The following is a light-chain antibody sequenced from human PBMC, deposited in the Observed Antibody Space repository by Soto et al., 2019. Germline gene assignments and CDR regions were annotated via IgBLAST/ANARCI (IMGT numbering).Light chain of an antibody. CDR3: QQHDSLPWT. J-gene: IGKJ1*01. V-gene: IGKV1-33*01. Sequence: DIHMTLSPSSLSASVGARITVTCQASQDISNLLNWYQYKPGEAPKLLIFDASYLATGVPSRFSGGGFGTDFTFTISSLQPEDNATYYCQQHDSLPWTFGQGTKVDI. CDR2: DAS. CDR1: QDISNL.